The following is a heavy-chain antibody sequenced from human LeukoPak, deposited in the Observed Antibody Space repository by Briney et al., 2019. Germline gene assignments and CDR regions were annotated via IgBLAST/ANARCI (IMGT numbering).Heavy chain of an antibody. V-gene: IGHV3-7*01. CDR2: IRQGGSER. D-gene: IGHD2-21*01. CDR3: ARGPNYCDRVDYLDS. J-gene: IGHJ4*02. Sequence: GGSLRLSCVASGFTFSPHLMSCVREAPGKGLEWVAGIRQGGSERYYADAVKGRFTVSRDNAKSALYFQMNSRSADDTSIYYCARGPNYCDRVDYLDSWGQGTEVTVSS. CDR1: GFTFSPHL.